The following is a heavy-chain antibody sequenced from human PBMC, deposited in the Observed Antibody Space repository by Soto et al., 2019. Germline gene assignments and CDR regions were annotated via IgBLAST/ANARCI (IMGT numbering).Heavy chain of an antibody. J-gene: IGHJ4*02. CDR2: IRGSGGET. Sequence: EVQLLESGGGLVQPGGSLIVSCAASGFTFRNFVMSWVRQAPGKGLEWVSAIRGSGGETFYADSVKGRFTISRDNSRNTLYLQMNSLRDEDTALYFCAQDRGWGVVSPSHDYWGRGTLVTVSS. D-gene: IGHD2-21*01. V-gene: IGHV3-23*01. CDR1: GFTFRNFV. CDR3: AQDRGWGVVSPSHDY.